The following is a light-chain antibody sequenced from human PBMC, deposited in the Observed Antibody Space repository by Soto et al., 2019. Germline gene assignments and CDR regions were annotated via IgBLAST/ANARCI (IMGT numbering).Light chain of an antibody. CDR1: SSDVGGYNY. J-gene: IGLJ3*02. Sequence: QSALTQPASVSGSPGQSITISCTGTSSDVGGYNYVSWYQQHPGKAPKLMIYDVSNRPSGVSIRFSGSKSGNTASLTISGLQAEDEADYYCSSYTTTIRVFGGGTKHTVL. CDR3: SSYTTTIRV. CDR2: DVS. V-gene: IGLV2-14*01.